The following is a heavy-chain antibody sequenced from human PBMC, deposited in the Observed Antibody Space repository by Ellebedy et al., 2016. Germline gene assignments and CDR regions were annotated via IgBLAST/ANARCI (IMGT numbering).Heavy chain of an antibody. CDR1: GYTFTDNY. V-gene: IGHV1-2*04. CDR3: ARAGLEPRSVDYYFYGLDV. Sequence: ASVKVSCKASGYTFTDNYIHWVRQAPGQGLEWMGWIHPNSGATKYAQKFEGWVTMIRDTSISTVYMELSRSRSDDTAVYYCARAGLEPRSVDYYFYGLDVWGQGTAVTVSS. J-gene: IGHJ6*02. CDR2: IHPNSGAT. D-gene: IGHD1-1*01.